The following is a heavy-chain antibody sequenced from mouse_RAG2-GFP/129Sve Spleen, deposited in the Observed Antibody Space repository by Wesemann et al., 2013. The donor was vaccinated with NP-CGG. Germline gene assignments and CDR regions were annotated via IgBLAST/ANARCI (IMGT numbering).Heavy chain of an antibody. Sequence: GLEWIGAIYPGDGDTRYTQKFKGKATLTADKSSSTAYMQLSSLASEDSAVYYCARSYYGNYFDYWGQGTTLTVSS. V-gene: IGHV1-87*01. J-gene: IGHJ2*01. CDR2: IYPGDGDT. CDR3: ARSYYGNYFDY. D-gene: IGHD2-1*01.